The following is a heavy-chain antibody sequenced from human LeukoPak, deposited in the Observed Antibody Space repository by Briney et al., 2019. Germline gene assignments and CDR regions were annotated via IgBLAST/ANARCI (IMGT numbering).Heavy chain of an antibody. CDR1: GGTFSSYA. V-gene: IGHV1-69*04. CDR3: ATAYYDSSGYYFRD. CDR2: IIPILGIA. D-gene: IGHD3-22*01. J-gene: IGHJ1*01. Sequence: GASVKVSCKASGGTFSSYAISWVRQAPGQGLEWMGRIIPILGIANYAQKFQGRVTITADKSTSTAYMELSSLRSEDTAVYYCATAYYDSSGYYFRDWGQGTLVTVSS.